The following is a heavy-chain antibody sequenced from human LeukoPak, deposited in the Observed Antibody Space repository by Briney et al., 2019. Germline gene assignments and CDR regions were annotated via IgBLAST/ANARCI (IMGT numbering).Heavy chain of an antibody. J-gene: IGHJ6*03. V-gene: IGHV3-7*01. Sequence: GGSLRLSCAASGFTFSSHWMNWVRQAPGKGLEWVAKIKQDGSEKYYADSVKGRFTISRDNAKNSLYLQLNSLRAEDTAVYYCARNINNFWSGYLDYMDVLGKGTTVTVSS. CDR1: GFTFSSHW. CDR3: ARNINNFWSGYLDYMDV. D-gene: IGHD3-3*01. CDR2: IKQDGSEK.